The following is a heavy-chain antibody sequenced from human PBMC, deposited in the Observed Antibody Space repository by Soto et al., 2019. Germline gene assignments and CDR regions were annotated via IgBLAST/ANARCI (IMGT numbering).Heavy chain of an antibody. Sequence: GGSLRLSCISSGFTFRTYTMNWVRQAPGKGLEWVSGIRGFSPYTFYAESVKGRFTISRDNAKNSLDLQMDSLRAEDTAVYYCARDRGYDAHDYYYNAMDVWGQGTTVTVSS. J-gene: IGHJ6*02. CDR2: IRGFSPYT. V-gene: IGHV3-21*01. CDR1: GFTFRTYT. D-gene: IGHD3-10*01. CDR3: ARDRGYDAHDYYYNAMDV.